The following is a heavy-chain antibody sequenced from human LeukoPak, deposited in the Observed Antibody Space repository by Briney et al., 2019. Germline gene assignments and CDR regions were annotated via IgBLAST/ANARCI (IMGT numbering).Heavy chain of an antibody. D-gene: IGHD3-10*01. V-gene: IGHV1-2*02. Sequence: ASVKVSCKASGYTFTSYGISWVRQAPGQGLEWMGWINPNSGGTNYAQKFQGRVTMTRDTSISTAYMELSRLRSDDTAVYYCARDYSLDYYGSGRSNWFDPWGQGTLVTVSS. CDR3: ARDYSLDYYGSGRSNWFDP. CDR1: GYTFTSYG. J-gene: IGHJ5*02. CDR2: INPNSGGT.